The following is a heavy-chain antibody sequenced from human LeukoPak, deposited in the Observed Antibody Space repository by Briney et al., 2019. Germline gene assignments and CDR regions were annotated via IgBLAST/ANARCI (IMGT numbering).Heavy chain of an antibody. CDR1: GGSISSSSYY. V-gene: IGHV4-39*01. CDR3: ARHVAVSSNWEFDY. CDR2: IYYSGSI. J-gene: IGHJ4*02. D-gene: IGHD6-13*01. Sequence: SETLSLTCTVSGGSISSSSYYWGWIRQPPGKGLEWIGSIYYSGSIYYNPSLKSRVTISVDTSKNQFSLKLSSVTAADTAVYYCARHVAVSSNWEFDYWGQGTLVTVSS.